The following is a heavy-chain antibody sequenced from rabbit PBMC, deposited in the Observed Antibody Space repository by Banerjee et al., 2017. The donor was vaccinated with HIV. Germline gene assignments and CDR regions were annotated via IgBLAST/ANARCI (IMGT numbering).Heavy chain of an antibody. D-gene: IGHD2-1*01. J-gene: IGHJ4*01. Sequence: QEVESGGGLVTLGGSLKLSCKASGIDFSRYGISWVRQAPGKGLEWIGYIDPGFGITNYASWVNGRFTISSHNAQNTLYLQLNSLTAADTATYFCARPDSYDDYGDHTTPYYFNLWGQGTLVTV. CDR3: ARPDSYDDYGDHTTPYYFNL. CDR1: GIDFSRYG. CDR2: IDPGFGIT. V-gene: IGHV1S7*01.